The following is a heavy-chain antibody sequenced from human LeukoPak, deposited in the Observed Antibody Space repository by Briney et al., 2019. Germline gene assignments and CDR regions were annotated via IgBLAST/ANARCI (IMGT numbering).Heavy chain of an antibody. Sequence: PSETLSLTCTVSGDSITNSNYFWGWIRQPPGQGLEWIGEVFYNGNTHYNPSLKSRVIISTDTSKNQFSLTLTAVTASDTAIYYCARRSPLVVVTAAHCYDYWGQGTLVTVSS. CDR2: VFYNGNT. CDR1: GDSITNSNYF. CDR3: ARRSPLVVVTAAHCYDY. D-gene: IGHD2-21*02. V-gene: IGHV4-39*01. J-gene: IGHJ4*02.